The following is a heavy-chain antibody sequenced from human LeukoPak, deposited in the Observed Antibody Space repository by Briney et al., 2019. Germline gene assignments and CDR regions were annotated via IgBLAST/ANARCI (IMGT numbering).Heavy chain of an antibody. CDR3: ARDGELSES. V-gene: IGHV3-21*01. CDR1: GFTFNNYN. D-gene: IGHD4-17*01. J-gene: IGHJ4*02. CDR2: ITSSGTYI. Sequence: GGSLRLSCATSGFTFNNYNMNWVRQAPGRALEWVSSITSSGTYIFYADSVKGRFTISRDNSKNTLYLQMNSLRAEDTAVYYCARDGELSESWGQGTLVTVSS.